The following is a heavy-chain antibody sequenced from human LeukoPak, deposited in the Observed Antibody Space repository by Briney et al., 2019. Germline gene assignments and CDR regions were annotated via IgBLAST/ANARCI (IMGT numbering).Heavy chain of an antibody. CDR3: ARGLYGSGSYYKRSRWFDP. CDR1: GGSFSGYY. D-gene: IGHD3-10*01. J-gene: IGHJ5*02. CDR2: INHSGST. V-gene: IGHV4-34*01. Sequence: SETLSLTCAVYGGSFSGYYWSWIRQPPGKGLEWIGEINHSGSTNYNPSLKSRVTMSVDTSKNQFSLKLSSVTAADTAVYYCARGLYGSGSYYKRSRWFDPWGQGTLVTVSS.